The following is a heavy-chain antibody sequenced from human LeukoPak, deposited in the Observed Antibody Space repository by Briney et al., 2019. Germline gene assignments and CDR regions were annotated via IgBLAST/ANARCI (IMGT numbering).Heavy chain of an antibody. CDR2: ISHDAFAT. Sequence: PGGSLRLSCAASGFTLSGHGMTWVRQAPGKGLEWVSGISHDAFATYYADSVKGRFTISRDTSKNTLFLQMNSLRAEDTAVYYCAKNSQSYFDYWGRGPLVTVSS. CDR3: AKNSQSYFDY. V-gene: IGHV3-23*01. J-gene: IGHJ4*02. CDR1: GFTLSGHG. D-gene: IGHD4-11*01.